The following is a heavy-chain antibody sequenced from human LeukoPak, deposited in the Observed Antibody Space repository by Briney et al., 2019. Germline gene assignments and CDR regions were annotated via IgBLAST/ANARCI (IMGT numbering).Heavy chain of an antibody. CDR1: GFTFTSSA. CDR2: IVVGSGNT. CDR3: AADWWRFRELHYYGMDV. D-gene: IGHD3-10*01. Sequence: SVKVSCKASGFTFTSSAVQWVRQARGQRLEWIGWIVVGSGNTNYAQKFQERVTITRDMSTSTAYMELSSLRSEDTAVYYCAADWWRFRELHYYGMDVWGKGTTVTVSS. J-gene: IGHJ6*04. V-gene: IGHV1-58*01.